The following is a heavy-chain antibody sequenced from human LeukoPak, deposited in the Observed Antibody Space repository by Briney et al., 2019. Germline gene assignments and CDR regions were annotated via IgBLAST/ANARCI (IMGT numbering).Heavy chain of an antibody. V-gene: IGHV3-23*01. J-gene: IGHJ4*02. CDR2: ITPGGDT. CDR1: EFTFSSYV. CDR3: AKDHHDFWSGYYYFDY. Sequence: LPGGSLRLSCAASEFTFSSYVMAWVRQAPGKGLEWVSTITPGGDTYYADSVKGRFTISRDNSKNTLYLQMNSLTAEDTAIYYCAKDHHDFWSGYYYFDYWGQGTLVTVSS. D-gene: IGHD3-3*01.